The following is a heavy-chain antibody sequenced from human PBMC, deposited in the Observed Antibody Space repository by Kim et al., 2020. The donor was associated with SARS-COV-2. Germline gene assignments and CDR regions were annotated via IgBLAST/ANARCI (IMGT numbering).Heavy chain of an antibody. CDR3: ARVPHIVVVVAATPGYFDY. J-gene: IGHJ4*02. V-gene: IGHV4-34*01. Sequence: SRVTISVDTSKNQFSLKLSSVTAADTAVYYCARVPHIVVVVAATPGYFDYWGQGTLVTVSS. D-gene: IGHD2-15*01.